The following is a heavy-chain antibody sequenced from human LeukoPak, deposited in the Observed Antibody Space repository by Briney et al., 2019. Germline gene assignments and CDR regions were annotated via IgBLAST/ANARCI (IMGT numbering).Heavy chain of an antibody. CDR3: AKRRHNFDSYVV. CDR2: IQYTGRT. J-gene: IGHJ3*01. D-gene: IGHD1-20*01. V-gene: IGHV4-39*01. Sequence: SETLSLTCTVSGDSFTSSHYWWVWVRLPPGKGLEWIGGIQYTGRTFSNPSLKSRVTISVDTSKRQFSLDLRSATAADTAVYYCAKRRHNFDSYVVWGLGTRVTVSS. CDR1: GDSFTSSHYW.